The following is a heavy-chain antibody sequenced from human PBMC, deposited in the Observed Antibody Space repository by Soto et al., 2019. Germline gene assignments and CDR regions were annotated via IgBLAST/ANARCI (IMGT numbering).Heavy chain of an antibody. Sequence: EVHLVESGGGLVQTGGSLRLSCAIFESTVSRDWMNWVRQAPGKGLEWVAHINQDGSEKYYVDSVKGRFTISRDNAKKSLYLKMIRLRPADTAMYYCSGGVGDAFWGQGTLVTVSS. CDR3: SGGVGDAF. CDR1: ESTVSRDW. CDR2: INQDGSEK. J-gene: IGHJ4*02. V-gene: IGHV3-7*04. D-gene: IGHD1-26*01.